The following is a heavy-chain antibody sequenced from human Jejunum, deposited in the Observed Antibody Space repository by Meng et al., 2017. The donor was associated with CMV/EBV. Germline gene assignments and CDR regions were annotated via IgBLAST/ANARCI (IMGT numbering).Heavy chain of an antibody. Sequence: EVGLVGLGGGGVRPGGSLGLSCAALGFSFSASVMHWVRQDPGQGLVWVARINHDGTETIYRDSVRGRFTVSRDNTKNTVSLEMNSLRVEDTALYYCVKDFAWSIDFWGQGVLVTVSS. CDR1: GFSFSASV. CDR3: VKDFAWSIDF. CDR2: INHDGTET. D-gene: IGHD3-3*01. J-gene: IGHJ4*02. V-gene: IGHV3-74*01.